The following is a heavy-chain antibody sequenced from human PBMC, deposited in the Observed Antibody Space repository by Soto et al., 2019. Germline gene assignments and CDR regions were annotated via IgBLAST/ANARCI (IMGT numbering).Heavy chain of an antibody. D-gene: IGHD2-2*01. Sequence: QVQLVQSGAEVKKPGASVKVSCKASGYTFTGYYMHWVRQAPGQGLEWMGWINPNSGGTHYAQNFQGMLTKTRDTSNRTACMGLSSLRSDDTAVYYCAIRCIVLVPAGKTDPEPGGQGTLVTVSS. CDR2: INPNSGGT. CDR1: GYTFTGYY. V-gene: IGHV1-2*02. CDR3: AIRCIVLVPAGKTDPEP. J-gene: IGHJ5*02.